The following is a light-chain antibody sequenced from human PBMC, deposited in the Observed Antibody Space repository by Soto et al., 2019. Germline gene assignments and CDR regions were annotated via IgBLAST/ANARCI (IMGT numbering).Light chain of an antibody. CDR2: GVS. CDR3: QQYGRLPFT. J-gene: IGKJ3*01. V-gene: IGKV3-20*01. CDR1: QSVSTGQ. Sequence: EIVLTQSPGTLSLSPGERGTLSCRASQSVSTGQIAWYQQKYGQAPRLLMYGVSSRAAGIPDRFSGSGSGTDFTLTISSLEPKDFAVYYCQQYGRLPFTFGPGTKVDIK.